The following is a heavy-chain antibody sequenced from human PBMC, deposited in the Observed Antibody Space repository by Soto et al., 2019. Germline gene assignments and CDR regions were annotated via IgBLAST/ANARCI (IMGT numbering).Heavy chain of an antibody. CDR1: GFIFSNDW. Sequence: EVHLVESGGGLVQPGGSLRLSCAASGFIFSNDWMSWVRQAPGKGLEWVANIKPDGSVTYYVYSMKGRVTVSRDHDKNTLYLQMNSLRVEYTAVYYGAREILVPATFDAFDIWGQGTMVTVSS. D-gene: IGHD2-2*01. V-gene: IGHV3-7*01. J-gene: IGHJ3*02. CDR3: AREILVPATFDAFDI. CDR2: IKPDGSVT.